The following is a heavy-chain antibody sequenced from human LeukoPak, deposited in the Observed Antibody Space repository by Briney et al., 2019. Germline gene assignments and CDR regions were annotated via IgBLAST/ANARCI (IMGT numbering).Heavy chain of an antibody. V-gene: IGHV1-69*04. Sequence: GASVKVSCKASGGTFSSYAISWVRQAPGQGLEWMGRIIPILGIANYAQKFQGRVTITADKSTSTAYMELSSLRSEDTAVHYCARGCSSTSCGDYYYYYGMDVWGQGTTVTVSS. CDR3: ARGCSSTSCGDYYYYYGMDV. J-gene: IGHJ6*02. CDR1: GGTFSSYA. CDR2: IIPILGIA. D-gene: IGHD2-2*01.